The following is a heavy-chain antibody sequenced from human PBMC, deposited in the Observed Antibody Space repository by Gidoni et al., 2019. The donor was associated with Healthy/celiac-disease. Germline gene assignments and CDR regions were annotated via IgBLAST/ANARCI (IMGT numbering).Heavy chain of an antibody. CDR3: TTVVGWYEDYYYGMDV. CDR1: GFTFSNAW. D-gene: IGHD6-19*01. J-gene: IGHJ6*02. V-gene: IGHV3-15*01. Sequence: EVQLVESGGGLVKPGGSLRLSCAASGFTFSNAWRSWVRQAPGKGLEWVGRIKSKTDGGTTDYAEPVKGRFTISRDDSKNTLYLQMNSLKTEDTAVYYCTTVVGWYEDYYYGMDVWGQGTTVTVSS. CDR2: IKSKTDGGTT.